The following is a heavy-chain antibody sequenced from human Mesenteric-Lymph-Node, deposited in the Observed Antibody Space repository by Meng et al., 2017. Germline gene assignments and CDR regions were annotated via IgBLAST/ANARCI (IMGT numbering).Heavy chain of an antibody. CDR2: IRSKDNNYAT. CDR3: TQPTNDY. J-gene: IGHJ4*02. D-gene: IGHD1-14*01. CDR1: GFTFSGSA. V-gene: IGHV3-73*01. Sequence: EVQLVESGGGVFQPGGSLKLSCAASGFTFSGSAMHGVRQASGKGREWVGRIRSKDNNYATAYAASVKGRFTNSRDDSKNTAYLQMNSLKTEDTAVYYCTQPTNDYWGQGTLVTVSS.